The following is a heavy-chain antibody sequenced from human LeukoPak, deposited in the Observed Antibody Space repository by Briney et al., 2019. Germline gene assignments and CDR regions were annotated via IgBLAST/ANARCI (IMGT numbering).Heavy chain of an antibody. V-gene: IGHV4-34*01. CDR2: INHSGSA. CDR1: GGSFSGYY. D-gene: IGHD3-10*01. Sequence: SETLSLTCAVSGGSFSGYYWTWIRQSPGKGLEWIGEINHSGSAKYNPSLKSRVTISVDTSKNQFSLKLSSVTAADTAVYHCARHGTMVRGVISRDNWFDPWGQGTLVTVSS. J-gene: IGHJ5*02. CDR3: ARHGTMVRGVISRDNWFDP.